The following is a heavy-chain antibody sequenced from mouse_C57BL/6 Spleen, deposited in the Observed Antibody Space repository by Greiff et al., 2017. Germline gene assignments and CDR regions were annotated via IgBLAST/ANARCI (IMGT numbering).Heavy chain of an antibody. J-gene: IGHJ1*03. V-gene: IGHV5-9-1*02. D-gene: IGHD1-1*01. CDR1: GFTFSSYA. CDR2: ISSGGDYI. CDR3: TRASWYYYGSSFWYFDV. Sequence: EVMLVESGEGLVKPGGSLKLSCAASGFTFSSYAMSWVRQTPEKRLEWVAYISSGGDYIYYADTVKGRFTISRDNARNTLYLQMSSLKSEDTAMYYCTRASWYYYGSSFWYFDVWGTGTTVTVSS.